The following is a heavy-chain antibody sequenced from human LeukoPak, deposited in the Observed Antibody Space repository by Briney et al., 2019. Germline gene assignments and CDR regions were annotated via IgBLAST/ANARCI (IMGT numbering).Heavy chain of an antibody. D-gene: IGHD6-19*01. V-gene: IGHV3-21*01. CDR3: ARDAQWLVPEGYYYYMDV. CDR2: ISSSSRHI. Sequence: PGGSLRLSCAGSGVTLSRYNMNWFRQAPGKGLERVSSISSSSRHIFYADSVKGRFTISRGNAKNSLFLQMNSLRGEDTAVYYCARDAQWLVPEGYYYYMDVWGKGTTVTVSS. CDR1: GVTLSRYN. J-gene: IGHJ6*03.